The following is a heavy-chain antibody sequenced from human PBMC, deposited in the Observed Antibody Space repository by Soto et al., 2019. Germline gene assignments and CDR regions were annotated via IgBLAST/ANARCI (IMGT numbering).Heavy chain of an antibody. Sequence: QMPGKGLEWMGIIYPGDSDARYSPSFQGHVTISADKSISTGFLQWTSLKASDTAIYYCARAIANWDFDSWXQGT. D-gene: IGHD7-27*01. V-gene: IGHV5-51*01. J-gene: IGHJ4*02. CDR3: ARAIANWDFDS. CDR2: IYPGDSDA.